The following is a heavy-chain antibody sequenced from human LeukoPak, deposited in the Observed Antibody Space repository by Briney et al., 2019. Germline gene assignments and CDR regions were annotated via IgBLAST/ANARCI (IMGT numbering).Heavy chain of an antibody. CDR2: IYHSGST. D-gene: IGHD3-16*01. V-gene: IGHV4-38-2*02. Sequence: TPSETLSLTCTVSGYSISSGYYWGWIRQPPGKGLEWIGSIYHSGSTYYNPSLKSRVTISVDTSKNQFSLKLSSVTAADTAVYYCARGKTYLGSNFGYWGQGTLVTVSS. CDR1: GYSISSGYY. CDR3: ARGKTYLGSNFGY. J-gene: IGHJ4*02.